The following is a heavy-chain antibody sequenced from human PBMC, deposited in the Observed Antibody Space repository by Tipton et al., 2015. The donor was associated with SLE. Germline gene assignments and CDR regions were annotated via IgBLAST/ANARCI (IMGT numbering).Heavy chain of an antibody. CDR3: ARGPRVGDYYYYYYMAV. CDR2: IYYSGST. D-gene: IGHD1-26*01. J-gene: IGHJ6*03. V-gene: IGHV4-39*07. Sequence: LRLSCTVSGGSISSSSYYWGWIRQPPGKGLEWIGSIYYSGSTYYNPSLKSRVTISVDTSKNQFSLKLSSVTAADTAVYYCARGPRVGDYYYYYYMAVWGKGTTVTVSS. CDR1: GGSISSSSYY.